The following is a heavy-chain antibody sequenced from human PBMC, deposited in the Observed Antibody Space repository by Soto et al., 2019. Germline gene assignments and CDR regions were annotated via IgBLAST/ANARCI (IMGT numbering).Heavy chain of an antibody. J-gene: IGHJ6*03. Sequence: QVQLQESGPGLVKPSQTLSLTCTVSGGSISSGGYYWSWIRQHPGKGLEWIGYIYYSWSTYYNPSLKSRVTIAVDTSKNQFSLKLSSVTAADTAVYYCARDLTSAEPVRGVYYYYYYMDVWGKGTTVTVSS. D-gene: IGHD3-10*01. V-gene: IGHV4-31*03. CDR1: GGSISSGGYY. CDR3: ARDLTSAEPVRGVYYYYYYMDV. CDR2: IYYSWST.